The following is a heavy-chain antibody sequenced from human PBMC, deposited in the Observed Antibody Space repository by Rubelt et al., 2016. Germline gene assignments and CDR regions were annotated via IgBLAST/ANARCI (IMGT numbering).Heavy chain of an antibody. Sequence: GLEWIGSIYYSGSTYYNPSLKSRVTISVDTSKNQFSLKLSSVTAADTAVCYCASRILSIAVAAHFDYWGQGTLVTVSS. D-gene: IGHD6-19*01. CDR3: ASRILSIAVAAHFDY. J-gene: IGHJ4*02. CDR2: IYYSGST. V-gene: IGHV4-39*01.